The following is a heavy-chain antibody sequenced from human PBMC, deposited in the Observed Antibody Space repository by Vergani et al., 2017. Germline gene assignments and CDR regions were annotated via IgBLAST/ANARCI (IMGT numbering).Heavy chain of an antibody. J-gene: IGHJ3*01. CDR3: ARVAPSNSEVTPTAFDV. V-gene: IGHV1-8*01. D-gene: IGHD1-1*01. Sequence: QVQLVQSGAEVKKPGASVKVSCRASGYSFSSYDISWVRQATGQGLEWMGWMNPNSGTTGYAQKFQDRVTMTADTSTNTAYMELRSLRSDDTAVYFCARVAPSNSEVTPTAFDVWGQGTMVTVSS. CDR1: GYSFSSYD. CDR2: MNPNSGTT.